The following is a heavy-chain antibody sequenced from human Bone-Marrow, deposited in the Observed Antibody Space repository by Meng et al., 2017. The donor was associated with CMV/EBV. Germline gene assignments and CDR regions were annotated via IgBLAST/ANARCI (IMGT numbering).Heavy chain of an antibody. Sequence: GESLKISCAASGFTFSSYWMHWVRQAPGKGLVWVSRINNDGSGTRYADSVKGRFTISRDNAKNTLYLQMNSLRGEDTAVYYCARESSGWTPGYWGQGTLVTVSS. J-gene: IGHJ4*02. D-gene: IGHD6-19*01. CDR3: ARESSGWTPGY. V-gene: IGHV3-74*01. CDR1: GFTFSSYW. CDR2: INNDGSGT.